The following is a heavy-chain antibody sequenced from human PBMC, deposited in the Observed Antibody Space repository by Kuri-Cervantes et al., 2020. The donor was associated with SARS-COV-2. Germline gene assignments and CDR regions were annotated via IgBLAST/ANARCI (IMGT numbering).Heavy chain of an antibody. CDR2: IYHSGST. J-gene: IGHJ4*02. D-gene: IGHD1-26*01. CDR3: ARLIMRELVWDY. Sequence: ESLKISCAVSGYSISSGYYWGWIRQPPGKGLEWIGSIYHSGSTYYNPSLKSRVTISVDTSKNQFSLKLSSVTAADTAVYYCARLIMRELVWDYWGQGTLVTVSS. V-gene: IGHV4-38-2*01. CDR1: GYSISSGYY.